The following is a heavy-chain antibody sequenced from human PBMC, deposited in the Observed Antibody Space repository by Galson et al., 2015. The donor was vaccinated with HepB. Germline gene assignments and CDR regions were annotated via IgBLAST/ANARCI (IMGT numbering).Heavy chain of an antibody. CDR3: ARGGGGRGDAFDI. V-gene: IGHV1-69*04. CDR1: GGTFSSYA. J-gene: IGHJ3*02. Sequence: SVKVSCKASGGTFSSYAISWVRQAPGQGLEWMGRIIPILGIANYAQKFQGRVTITADKSTSTAYMELSSLGSEDTAVYYCARGGGGRGDAFDIWGQGTMVTVSS. D-gene: IGHD3-10*01. CDR2: IIPILGIA.